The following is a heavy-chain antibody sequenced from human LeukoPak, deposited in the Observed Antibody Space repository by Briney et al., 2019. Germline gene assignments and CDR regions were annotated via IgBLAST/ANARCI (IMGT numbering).Heavy chain of an antibody. CDR2: ISDSGNM. D-gene: IGHD4-11*01. V-gene: IGHV4-59*01. CDR3: ARLVTTEIHDAFDL. Sequence: SETLSLTCTVSGDSIRRYYWSWIRQPPGKGLEWIAYISDSGNMNKNPALESRVSISGDTSKNQLSLILSSVTAADTALYYCARLVTTEIHDAFDLWGQGTMVIVSS. J-gene: IGHJ3*01. CDR1: GDSIRRYY.